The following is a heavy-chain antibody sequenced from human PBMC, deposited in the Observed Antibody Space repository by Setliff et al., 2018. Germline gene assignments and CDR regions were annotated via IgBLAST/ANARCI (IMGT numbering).Heavy chain of an antibody. V-gene: IGHV4-4*07. CDR2: IYIGGSA. J-gene: IGHJ6*03. D-gene: IGHD6-19*01. Sequence: SETLSLTCSVSGDSMSFSYWSWIRQPPGKGLEWIGHIYIGGSANYNPSLKSRVTMSIDTSKNQFSLKLNSVTAADMAVYYCAREQWLDPPGYYYMDVWGKGTTVTVSS. CDR3: AREQWLDPPGYYYMDV. CDR1: GDSMSFSY.